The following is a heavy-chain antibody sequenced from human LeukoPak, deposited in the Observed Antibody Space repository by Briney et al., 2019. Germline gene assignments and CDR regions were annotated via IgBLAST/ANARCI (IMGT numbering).Heavy chain of an antibody. V-gene: IGHV3-53*01. CDR1: GFPVHSNN. J-gene: IGHJ4*02. Sequence: GGALRLSLSAPGFPVHSNNMSWGRPAPGKGLEWVSVIYSGGSTYYADSVKGRFTISRDNSKNTLYLQMNSLRAEDTAVYYCAAFSAWGQGTLVTVSS. D-gene: IGHD2/OR15-2a*01. CDR2: IYSGGST. CDR3: AAFSA.